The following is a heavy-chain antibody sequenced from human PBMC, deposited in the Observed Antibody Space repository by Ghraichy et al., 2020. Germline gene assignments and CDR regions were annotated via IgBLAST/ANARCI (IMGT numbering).Heavy chain of an antibody. Sequence: GGSLRLSCAASGFTFSSYTMNWFRQAPGKGLEWVSSISSSSSDIYYADSVQGRFTISRDNATNSLYLQMNSLRAEDTAVYYCAMKTLTYCSTTTCPGAFDIWGQGTMVTVSS. CDR2: ISSSSSDI. V-gene: IGHV3-21*01. J-gene: IGHJ3*02. D-gene: IGHD2-2*01. CDR1: GFTFSSYT. CDR3: AMKTLTYCSTTTCPGAFDI.